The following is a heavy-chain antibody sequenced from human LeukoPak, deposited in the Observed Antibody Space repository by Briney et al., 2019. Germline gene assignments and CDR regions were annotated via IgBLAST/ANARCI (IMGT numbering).Heavy chain of an antibody. Sequence: GASVKVSCKASGYTFTGYYMRWVRQAPGQGLEWMGRINPNSGGTNYAQKFQGRATMTRDTSISTAYMELSRLRSDDTAVYYCARDRRDYYDSSGPFDYWGRGTLVTVPS. J-gene: IGHJ4*02. CDR3: ARDRRDYYDSSGPFDY. V-gene: IGHV1-2*06. CDR2: INPNSGGT. CDR1: GYTFTGYY. D-gene: IGHD3-22*01.